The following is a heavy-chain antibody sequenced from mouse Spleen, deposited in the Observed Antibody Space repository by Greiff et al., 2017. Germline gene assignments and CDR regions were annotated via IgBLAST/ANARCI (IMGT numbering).Heavy chain of an antibody. J-gene: IGHJ2*01. V-gene: IGHV1-69*01. CDR1: GYTFTSYW. Sequence: VQLQQPGAELVMPGASVKLSCKASGYTFTSYWMHWVKQRPGQGLEWIGEIDPSDSYTNYNQKFKGKATLTVDKSSSTAYMQLSSLTSEDSAVYYCARRGGREDFDYWGQGTTLTVSS. D-gene: IGHD3-3*01. CDR3: ARRGGREDFDY. CDR2: IDPSDSYT.